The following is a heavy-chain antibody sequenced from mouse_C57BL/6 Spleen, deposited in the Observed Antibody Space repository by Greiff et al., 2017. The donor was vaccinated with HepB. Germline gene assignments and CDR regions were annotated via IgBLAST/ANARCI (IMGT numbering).Heavy chain of an antibody. V-gene: IGHV1-81*01. Sequence: QVQLQQSGAELARPGASVKLSCKASGYTFTSYGISWVKQRTGQGLEWIGEIYPRSGNTYYNEKFKGKATLTADKSSSTAYMELRSLTSEDSAVYFCARRSDYDEGYYAMDYWGQGTSVTVSS. CDR2: IYPRSGNT. CDR1: GYTFTSYG. J-gene: IGHJ4*01. CDR3: ARRSDYDEGYYAMDY. D-gene: IGHD2-4*01.